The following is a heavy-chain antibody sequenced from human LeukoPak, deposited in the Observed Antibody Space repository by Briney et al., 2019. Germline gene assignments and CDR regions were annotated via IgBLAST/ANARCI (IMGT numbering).Heavy chain of an antibody. D-gene: IGHD4-17*01. J-gene: IGHJ4*02. Sequence: GGSLRLSCAASGFSFNNAWMTWVRQAPGKGLEWVGRLKSETDGGTTDYAAPVKGRFTISRDDSRNMLYLQMNSLKTEDTAVYYCATDALHYGDYPDYWGQGTLVTVSS. CDR2: LKSETDGGTT. V-gene: IGHV3-15*01. CDR3: ATDALHYGDYPDY. CDR1: GFSFNNAW.